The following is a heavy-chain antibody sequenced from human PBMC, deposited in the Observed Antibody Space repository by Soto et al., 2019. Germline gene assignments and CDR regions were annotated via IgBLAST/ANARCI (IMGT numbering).Heavy chain of an antibody. D-gene: IGHD3-10*01. Sequence: QVQLHQWGTGLLKPSETLSLTCNVSGASFNDNHWSWIRQSPGKGLDWIGDINHAGDTYYNPSLKSRLVISVDTSKSQCSLRLSSVTAADTAVYYCARGPRNAPMIRGIIAFFGPWGQGTLVTVSS. V-gene: IGHV4-34*01. J-gene: IGHJ5*02. CDR3: ARGPRNAPMIRGIIAFFGP. CDR2: INHAGDT. CDR1: GASFNDNH.